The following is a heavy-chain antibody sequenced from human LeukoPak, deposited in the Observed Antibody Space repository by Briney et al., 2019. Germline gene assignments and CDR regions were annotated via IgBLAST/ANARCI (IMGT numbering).Heavy chain of an antibody. J-gene: IGHJ5*02. CDR1: EFTFSSYS. Sequence: GGSLRLSCAASEFTFSSYSMNWVRQAPGKGLEWVALIWYDGSNKYYADSVKGRFTISRDNSESTLYLQMNSLRAEDTAVYYCAKGLFRASKGWFDPWGQGTLVTVSS. V-gene: IGHV3-30*02. CDR2: IWYDGSNK. CDR3: AKGLFRASKGWFDP. D-gene: IGHD3-10*01.